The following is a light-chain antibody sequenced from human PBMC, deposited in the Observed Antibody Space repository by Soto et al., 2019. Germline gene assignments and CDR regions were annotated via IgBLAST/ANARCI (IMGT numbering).Light chain of an antibody. V-gene: IGLV1-51*01. CDR1: SSNIGNNY. CDR3: GAWDGSLNTQV. J-gene: IGLJ2*01. Sequence: QSVLTQPPSVSAAPGQKVTISCSGSSSNIGNNYVSWYQQLPGTAPKLLIYDNDKRTSGIPDRFSGSKSGTSATLGITGLQTGDEADYYCGAWDGSLNTQVFGGGTKLTVL. CDR2: DND.